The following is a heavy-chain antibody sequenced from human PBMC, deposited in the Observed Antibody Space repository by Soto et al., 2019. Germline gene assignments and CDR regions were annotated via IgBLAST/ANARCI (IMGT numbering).Heavy chain of an antibody. Sequence: EVQLVDSGGGLVQPGRSLRLSCAASGFSFDDYDMHWVRQAPGKGLEWVSGTSWHSVSVGYADSVKGRFTISRDNAKNSLYLQMNSLRADDTALYYCAKGGTQQLANPHGEDDAFDFWGRGTLVIVSS. V-gene: IGHV3-9*01. CDR2: TSWHSVSV. CDR3: AKGGTQQLANPHGEDDAFDF. D-gene: IGHD6-13*01. CDR1: GFSFDDYD. J-gene: IGHJ3*01.